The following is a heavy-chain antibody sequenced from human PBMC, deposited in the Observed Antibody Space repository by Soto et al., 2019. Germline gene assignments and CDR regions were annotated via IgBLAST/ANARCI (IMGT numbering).Heavy chain of an antibody. J-gene: IGHJ4*02. CDR2: ISAYNGNT. CDR3: ARDGDSREYQSDY. V-gene: IGHV1-18*04. D-gene: IGHD2-2*01. CDR1: GYTFTGYY. Sequence: ASVKVSCKASGYTFTGYYMHWVRQAPGQGLEWMGWISAYNGNTNYAQKLQGRVTMTTDTSTSTAYMELRSLRSDDTAVYYCARDGDSREYQSDYWGQGTLVTVSS.